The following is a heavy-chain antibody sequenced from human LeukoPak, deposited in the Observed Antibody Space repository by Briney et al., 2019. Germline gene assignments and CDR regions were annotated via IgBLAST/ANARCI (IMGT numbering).Heavy chain of an antibody. Sequence: PGESLKISCKGSGYSFTSYWISWVRQMPGKGLEWMGRIDPSDSYTNYSPSFQGHVTISADKSISTAYLQWSSLKASDTAMYYCARLYPVTTDYYHGKDVWGQGTTVTVSS. CDR3: ARLYPVTTDYYHGKDV. D-gene: IGHD4-17*01. V-gene: IGHV5-10-1*01. CDR1: GYSFTSYW. J-gene: IGHJ6*02. CDR2: IDPSDSYT.